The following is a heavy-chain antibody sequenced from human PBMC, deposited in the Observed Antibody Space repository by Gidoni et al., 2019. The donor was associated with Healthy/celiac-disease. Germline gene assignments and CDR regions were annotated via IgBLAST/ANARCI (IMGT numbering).Heavy chain of an antibody. CDR3: ARGIVATRADY. Sequence: QVQLVESGGGVVQPGRSLRLSCAASGFSFSSYARHWVRQAPGKGLEWVEVRSYDGRNKYYADSVKGRFTISRDNSKNTLYLQMNSLRAEDTAVYYCARGIVATRADYWGQGTLVTVSS. CDR2: RSYDGRNK. D-gene: IGHD5-12*01. CDR1: GFSFSSYA. J-gene: IGHJ4*02. V-gene: IGHV3-30*04.